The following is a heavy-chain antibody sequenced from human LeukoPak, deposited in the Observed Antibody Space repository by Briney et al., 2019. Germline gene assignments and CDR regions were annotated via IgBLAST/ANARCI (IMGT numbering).Heavy chain of an antibody. CDR1: GFTFSNYA. CDR3: AKGLHGGVGYGVDV. J-gene: IGHJ6*02. D-gene: IGHD3-16*01. V-gene: IGHV3-23*01. CDR2: ISGTGGRT. Sequence: GGSLRLSCTASGFTFSNYAMTWVRQAPGKGLEWVSSISGTGGRTYSADSVKGRFTISRDNSKNTLYLQMKNLRVEHTTVYYCAKGLHGGVGYGVDVWGQGTTVSVSS.